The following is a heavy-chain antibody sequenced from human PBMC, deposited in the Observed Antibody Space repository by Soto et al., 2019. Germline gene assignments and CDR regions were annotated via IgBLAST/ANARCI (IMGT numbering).Heavy chain of an antibody. CDR1: GFTFSSYS. V-gene: IGHV3-21*01. D-gene: IGHD4-17*01. J-gene: IGHJ6*02. Sequence: GGSLRLSCAASGFTFSSYSMNWVRQAPGKGLEWVSSISSSSSYIYYADSVKGRFTISRDNAKNSLYLQMNSLRAEDTAVYYCARDLSYGDYVGMDVWGQGTTVTVSS. CDR2: ISSSSSYI. CDR3: ARDLSYGDYVGMDV.